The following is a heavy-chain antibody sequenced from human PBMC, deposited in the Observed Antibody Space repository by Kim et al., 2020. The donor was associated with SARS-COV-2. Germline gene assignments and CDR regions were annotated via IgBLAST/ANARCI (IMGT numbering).Heavy chain of an antibody. CDR1: GGSFSGYY. CDR2: INHSGST. Sequence: SETLSLTCAVYGGSFSGYYWSWIRQPPGKGLEWIGEINHSGSTNYNPSLKSRVTISVDTSKNQFSLKLSSVTGADTAVYYCARGPGYSSSWYGARNWFDPWGQGTLGTVSS. V-gene: IGHV4-34*01. J-gene: IGHJ5*02. D-gene: IGHD6-13*01. CDR3: ARGPGYSSSWYGARNWFDP.